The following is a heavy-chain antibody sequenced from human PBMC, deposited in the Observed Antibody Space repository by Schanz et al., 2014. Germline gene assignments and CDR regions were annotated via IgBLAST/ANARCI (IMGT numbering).Heavy chain of an antibody. D-gene: IGHD2-15*01. V-gene: IGHV3-30*03. CDR3: ARDLAGGGNDV. J-gene: IGHJ4*02. Sequence: QVKLVESGGGVVQPGRSLRLSCEASGFTFSNYGMHWVRQAPGKGLEWVAVISDDGSRRHYADFVTGRFTISRDNSKDTVFLQMNSLRAEDTAVYYCARDLAGGGNDVWGQGTLVTVSS. CDR2: ISDDGSRR. CDR1: GFTFSNYG.